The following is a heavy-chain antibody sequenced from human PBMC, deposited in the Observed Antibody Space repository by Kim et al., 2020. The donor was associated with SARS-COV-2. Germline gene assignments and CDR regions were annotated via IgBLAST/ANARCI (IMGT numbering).Heavy chain of an antibody. Sequence: GGSLRLSCAASGFTFSSYAMHWVRQAPGKGLEWVAVISYDGSNKYYADSVKGRCTISRDNSKKTLYLQMNSLRAEDTAVYYCARGGTRGYYGMDVWGQGTTVTVSS. V-gene: IGHV3-30*04. D-gene: IGHD1-1*01. J-gene: IGHJ6*02. CDR2: ISYDGSNK. CDR1: GFTFSSYA. CDR3: ARGGTRGYYGMDV.